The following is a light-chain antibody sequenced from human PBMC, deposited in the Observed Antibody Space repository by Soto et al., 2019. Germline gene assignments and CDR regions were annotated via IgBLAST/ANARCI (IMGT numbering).Light chain of an antibody. J-gene: IGLJ3*02. CDR3: SSYAGSNTWV. V-gene: IGLV2-14*01. Sequence: QSALTQPASVSGSPGQSITISCTGTSIDVGGYNFVSWYQQHPGKAPRLVIYEVTNRPSGVSDRFSGSKSGNTASLTVSGLQAEDEAHYYCSSYAGSNTWVFGGGTKLTVL. CDR1: SIDVGGYNF. CDR2: EVT.